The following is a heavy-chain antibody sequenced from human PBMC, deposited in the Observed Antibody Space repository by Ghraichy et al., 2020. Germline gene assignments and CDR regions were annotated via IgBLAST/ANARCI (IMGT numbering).Heavy chain of an antibody. J-gene: IGHJ4*02. CDR2: IFYTGVT. V-gene: IGHV4-39*01. CDR1: GGSITTTSNY. D-gene: IGHD2-15*01. CDR3: ASEYCRGGSCYRFFDY. Sequence: SETLSLTCTVSGGSITTTSNYWGWIRQTPGKGLEWIGSIFYTGVTYYNPSLSSRVTISVDTDRNQFSLNLSSMTAADTAIYYCASEYCRGGSCYRFFDYWGQGALVIVSS.